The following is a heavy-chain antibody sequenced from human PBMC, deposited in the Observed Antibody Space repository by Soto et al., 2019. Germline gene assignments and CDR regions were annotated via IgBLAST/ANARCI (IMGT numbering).Heavy chain of an antibody. CDR3: AHSIAAAYYYYGMDV. J-gene: IGHJ6*02. Sequence: QITLKESGPTLVKPTQTLTLTCTFSGFSRSTSGVGVGWIRQPPGQALEWLALMYWNDDKRYSPSLKSRLTITRDTSKNKVVLTMTNMDPVDTAPYSCAHSIAAAYYYYGMDVWCHGTTVTVSS. CDR2: MYWNDDK. CDR1: GFSRSTSGVG. V-gene: IGHV2-5*01. D-gene: IGHD6-6*01.